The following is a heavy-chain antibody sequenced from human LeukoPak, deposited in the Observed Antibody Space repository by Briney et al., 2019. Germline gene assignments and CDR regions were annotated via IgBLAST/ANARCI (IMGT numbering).Heavy chain of an antibody. J-gene: IGHJ6*04. Sequence: ASVKVSCKASGFTFTKYGFSWVRQAPGQGLEWMGWISAYSGDTKYSQKLQGRVTMTTDTSTTTAYMELRSLTSDDTAVYYCARNAVPDRPFSGMDVWGKGTTVTVSS. CDR1: GFTFTKYG. CDR3: ARNAVPDRPFSGMDV. D-gene: IGHD2-2*01. V-gene: IGHV1-18*04. CDR2: ISAYSGDT.